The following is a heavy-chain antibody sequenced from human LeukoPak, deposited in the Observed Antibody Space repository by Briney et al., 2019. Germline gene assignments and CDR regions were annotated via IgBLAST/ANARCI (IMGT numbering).Heavy chain of an antibody. V-gene: IGHV4-59*01. CDR2: IYYSGST. D-gene: IGHD2-2*01. Sequence: PSETLSLTCAVYGGSFSGYYWSWIRQPPGKGLEWIGYIYYSGSTNYNPSLKSRVTISVDTSKNQFSLKLSSVTAADTAVYYCARAVVVPAENWFDPWGQGTLVTVSS. CDR3: ARAVVVPAENWFDP. CDR1: GGSFSGYY. J-gene: IGHJ5*02.